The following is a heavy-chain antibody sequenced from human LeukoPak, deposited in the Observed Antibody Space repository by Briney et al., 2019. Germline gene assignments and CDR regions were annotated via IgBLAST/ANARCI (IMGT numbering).Heavy chain of an antibody. D-gene: IGHD6-13*01. J-gene: IGHJ4*02. Sequence: SVKVSCKASGGTFSSYAISWVRQAPGKGLEGMGRIIPIFGTANYAQKFQGRVTITADKSTSTAYMELSSLRSEDTAVYYCARGGYRQQLVDYWGQGTLVTVSS. CDR3: ARGGYRQQLVDY. CDR2: IIPIFGTA. CDR1: GGTFSSYA. V-gene: IGHV1-69*06.